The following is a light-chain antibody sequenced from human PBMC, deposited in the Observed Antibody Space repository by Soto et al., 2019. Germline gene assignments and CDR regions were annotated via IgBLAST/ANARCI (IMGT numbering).Light chain of an antibody. CDR3: LQALQTPLYT. Sequence: DIVMTQSPLSQPVTPGEPASISCRSSQSLMHSNGYNYLDWYLQKPGQSPQLVIYLGSNRASGVPDRFSGSGSGTDFTMKISRVEAEDVGVYYCLQALQTPLYTFGPGTKLEIK. V-gene: IGKV2-28*01. J-gene: IGKJ2*01. CDR1: QSLMHSNGYNY. CDR2: LGS.